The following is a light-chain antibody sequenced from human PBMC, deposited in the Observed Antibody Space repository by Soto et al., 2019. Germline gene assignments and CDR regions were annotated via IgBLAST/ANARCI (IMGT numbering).Light chain of an antibody. CDR1: QSISNW. V-gene: IGKV1-5*01. CDR3: QQYYSYPRT. Sequence: DIQMTQSRATLSASVGDRVTITCRASQSISNWLAWYQQKPGTAPKLLIYAASTLQSGVPSRFSGSGSGTDFTLTISCLQSEDFATYYCQQYYSYPRTFGQGTKVDIK. CDR2: AAS. J-gene: IGKJ1*01.